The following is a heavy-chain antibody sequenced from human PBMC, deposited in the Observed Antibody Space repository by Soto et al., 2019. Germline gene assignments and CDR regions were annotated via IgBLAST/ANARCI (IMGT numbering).Heavy chain of an antibody. CDR1: GFTFGDYA. D-gene: IGHD3-9*01. V-gene: IGHV3-49*03. CDR3: TFKGVLRYFDWLVGPAN. J-gene: IGHJ4*02. CDR2: IRSKAYGGTT. Sequence: GGSLRLSCTASGFTFGDYAMSWFRQAPGKGLEWVGFIRSKAYGGTTEYAASVKGRFTISRDDSKSIAYLQMNSLKTEDTAVYYCTFKGVLRYFDWLVGPANWGQGTLVTVSS.